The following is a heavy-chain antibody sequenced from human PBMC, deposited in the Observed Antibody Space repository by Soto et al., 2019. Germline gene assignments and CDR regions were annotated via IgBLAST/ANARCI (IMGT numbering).Heavy chain of an antibody. CDR1: GFTFSSYS. CDR2: ISSSSSYI. V-gene: IGHV3-21*04. D-gene: IGHD6-19*01. Sequence: GGSLRLSCAASGFTFSSYSMNWVRQAPGKGLEWVSSISSSSSYIYYADSVKGRFTISRDNARNSLYLQMNSLRSDDTAVYYCARAVGSIAVAGWFDPWGQGTLVTVSS. CDR3: ARAVGSIAVAGWFDP. J-gene: IGHJ5*02.